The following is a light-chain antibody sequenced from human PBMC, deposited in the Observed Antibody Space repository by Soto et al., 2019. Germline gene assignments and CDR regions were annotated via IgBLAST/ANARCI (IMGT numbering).Light chain of an antibody. Sequence: DIVMTQSPDSLAVSLGERATINCKSSQSVLYSSNNKNYLAWYQQKPGQPPKLLIYWASTRESGVPDRFSGSGSGTDFTVNISSLQAEDVAVYYCQQYCSTPLRTFGQGMKVEIK. CDR3: QQYCSTPLRT. J-gene: IGKJ1*01. CDR1: QSVLYSSNNKNY. CDR2: WAS. V-gene: IGKV4-1*01.